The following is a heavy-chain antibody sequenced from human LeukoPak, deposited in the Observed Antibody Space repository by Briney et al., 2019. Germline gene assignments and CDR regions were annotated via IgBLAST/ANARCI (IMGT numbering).Heavy chain of an antibody. CDR3: ARVGIAVAGTSAFDI. D-gene: IGHD6-19*01. CDR1: GYTFTSYA. V-gene: IGHV1-69*01. J-gene: IGHJ3*02. CDR2: IIPIFGTA. Sequence: GGSLRLSCAASGYTFTSYAMHWVRQAPGQRLEWMGGIIPIFGTANYAQKFQGRVTITADESTSTAYMELSSLRSEDTAVYYCARVGIAVAGTSAFDIWGQGTMVTVSS.